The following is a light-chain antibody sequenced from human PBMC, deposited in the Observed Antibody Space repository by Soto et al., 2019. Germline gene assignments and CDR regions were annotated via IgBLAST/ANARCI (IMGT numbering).Light chain of an antibody. CDR1: QSVRNY. J-gene: IGKJ4*01. V-gene: IGKV3D-15*01. Sequence: EIVMTQSPATLSVSPGERATLSCRASQSVRNYLVWYQQKPGQAPRLLIYDAATRATGIPARFSGSGSGTNFTLTISRLQPEDFAVYYCQHYGTSLTFGGGTKVDI. CDR2: DAA. CDR3: QHYGTSLT.